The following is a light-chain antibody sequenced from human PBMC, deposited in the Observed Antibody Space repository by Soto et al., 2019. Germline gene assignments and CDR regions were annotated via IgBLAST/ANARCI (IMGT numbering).Light chain of an antibody. J-gene: IGKJ3*01. V-gene: IGKV1-39*01. CDR1: QSISSD. CDR2: AAS. Sequence: DIQMTQSPSSLSASVGDRVTIACRASQSISSDLNWYQQQPGKAPKLLIYAASSLQSGVPSRFSGSGSGTDFTLTISSLQPEDFATYYCQQSYSTPGRFTFGPGTRVDIK. CDR3: QQSYSTPGRFT.